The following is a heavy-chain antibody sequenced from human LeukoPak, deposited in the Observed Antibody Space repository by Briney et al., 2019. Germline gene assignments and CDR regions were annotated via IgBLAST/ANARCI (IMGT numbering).Heavy chain of an antibody. CDR1: GYTFTSYY. J-gene: IGHJ6*03. CDR3: ARDLGEGTTDKYYYYYMDV. CDR2: INPSGGST. Sequence: GASVKVSCKASGYTFTSYYMHWVRQAPGQGLEWMGIINPSGGSTSYAQKFQGRVTMTRDMSTSTVYMELSSLRPEDTAVYYCARDLGEGTTDKYYYYYMDVWGKGTTVTVSS. V-gene: IGHV1-46*01. D-gene: IGHD3-10*01.